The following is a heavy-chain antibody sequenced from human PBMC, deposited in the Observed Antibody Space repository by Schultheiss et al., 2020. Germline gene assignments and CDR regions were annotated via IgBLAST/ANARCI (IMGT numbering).Heavy chain of an antibody. V-gene: IGHV3-21*01. CDR3: AREDTWELPDYYYYYGMDV. D-gene: IGHD1-26*01. CDR2: ISSSSSYI. J-gene: IGHJ6*02. CDR1: GFTFSSYS. Sequence: GGSLRLSCAASGFTFSSYSMNWVRQAPGKGLEWVSSISSSSSYIYYADSVKGRFTISRDNAKNSLYLQMNSLRAEDTAVYYCAREDTWELPDYYYYYGMDVWGQGTTVTVSS.